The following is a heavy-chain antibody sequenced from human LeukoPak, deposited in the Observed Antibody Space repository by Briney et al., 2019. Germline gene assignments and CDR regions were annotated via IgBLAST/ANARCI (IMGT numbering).Heavy chain of an antibody. CDR3: ARGLYDYVWGSYRYPWFDP. Sequence: ASVKVSCKASGYTFTSYDINWVRQATGQGLEWRGWMNPNSGNTGYAQKFQGRVTMTRNTSISTAYMELSSLRSEDTAVYYCARGLYDYVWGSYRYPWFDPWGQGTLVTVSS. V-gene: IGHV1-8*01. CDR2: MNPNSGNT. D-gene: IGHD3-16*02. CDR1: GYTFTSYD. J-gene: IGHJ5*02.